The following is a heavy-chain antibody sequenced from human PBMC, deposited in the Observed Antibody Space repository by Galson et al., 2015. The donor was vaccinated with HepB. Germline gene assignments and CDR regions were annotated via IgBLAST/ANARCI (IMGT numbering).Heavy chain of an antibody. J-gene: IGHJ3*02. V-gene: IGHV1-18*01. CDR3: ARDRRVRQNNWNLFDI. CDR1: GYTFSNYG. Sequence: QSGAEVKKPGASVKVSCKASGYTFSNYGITWVRQAPGQGLEWMGWISAYNGNSKYAQKFQDRATMTTDTATSIAYMEVRSLRSDDTAVYYCARDRRVRQNNWNLFDIWGQGTMVTVSS. CDR2: ISAYNGNS. D-gene: IGHD1-7*01.